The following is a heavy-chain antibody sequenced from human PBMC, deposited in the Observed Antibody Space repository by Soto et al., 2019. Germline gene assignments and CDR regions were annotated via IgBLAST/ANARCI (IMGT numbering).Heavy chain of an antibody. CDR3: ARDKMFGDSSSWFDP. CDR2: IIPIFGTA. CDR1: GGTFSSYA. V-gene: IGHV1-69*13. J-gene: IGHJ5*02. D-gene: IGHD6-13*01. Sequence: GASVKVSCKASGGTFSSYAISSVRQAPGQGLEWMGGIIPIFGTANYAQKFQGRVTITADESTSTAYMELSSLRSEDTAVYYCARDKMFGDSSSWFDPWGQGTLVTVSS.